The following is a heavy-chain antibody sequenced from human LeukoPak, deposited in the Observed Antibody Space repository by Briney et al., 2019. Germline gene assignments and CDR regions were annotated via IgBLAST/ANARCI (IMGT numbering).Heavy chain of an antibody. V-gene: IGHV3-30-3*01. CDR2: ISYDGSNK. Sequence: GGSLRLSCAASGFTFSSYAMHWVRQAPGKGLEWVAVISYDGSNKYYADSVKGRFTISRDNSKNTLYLQMNSLRAEDTAVYYCAREDRTIRAPFDYWGQGTLVTVSS. CDR3: AREDRTIRAPFDY. J-gene: IGHJ4*02. CDR1: GFTFSSYA. D-gene: IGHD5-24*01.